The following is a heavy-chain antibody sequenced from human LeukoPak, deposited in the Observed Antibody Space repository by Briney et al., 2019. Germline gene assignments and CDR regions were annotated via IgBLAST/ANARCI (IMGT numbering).Heavy chain of an antibody. Sequence: GGSLRLSCAASGFTFTNYVMTWVRQAPGKGLEWVSGISVSGSNTYYADSVKGRFTISRDNSKDTLSLQMNSLRVEDSAIYYCASRKEYTVSSVYYWGRGILVTVSS. CDR3: ASRKEYTVSSVYY. CDR1: GFTFTNYV. J-gene: IGHJ4*02. V-gene: IGHV3-23*01. CDR2: ISVSGSNT. D-gene: IGHD5/OR15-5a*01.